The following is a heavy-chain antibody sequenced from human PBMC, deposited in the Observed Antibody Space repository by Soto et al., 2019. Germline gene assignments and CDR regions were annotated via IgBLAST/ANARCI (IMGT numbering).Heavy chain of an antibody. D-gene: IGHD6-13*01. CDR3: ARDRGGSSSWSFDY. V-gene: IGHV4-59*01. CDR1: GGSISSNY. CDR2: IYHSGST. J-gene: IGHJ4*02. Sequence: SETLSLTCTVSGGSISSNYWSWIRQPPGKGLEWIGYIYHSGSTNYNPSLQSRVTISADTSKNQLSLNLNSVTAADTAVYYCARDRGGSSSWSFDYWGQGTLVTVSS.